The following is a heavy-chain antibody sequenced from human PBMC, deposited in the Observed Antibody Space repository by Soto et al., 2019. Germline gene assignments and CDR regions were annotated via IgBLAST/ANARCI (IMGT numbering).Heavy chain of an antibody. V-gene: IGHV4-31*03. CDR2: IYYSGST. CDR1: GGSISSGGYY. Sequence: QVQLQESGPGLVKPSQTLSLTCTVSGGSISSGGYYWSWIRQHPGKGLEWIGYIYYSGSTYYNPSLNSRVTIAVDTSKNQCSLKLSSVTAADTAVYYCARESRTRGLDSGMDVWGQGTTVTVSS. D-gene: IGHD3-10*01. J-gene: IGHJ6*02. CDR3: ARESRTRGLDSGMDV.